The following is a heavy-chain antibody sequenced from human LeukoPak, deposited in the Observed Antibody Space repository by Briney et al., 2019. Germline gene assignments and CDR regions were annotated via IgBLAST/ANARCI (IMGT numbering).Heavy chain of an antibody. V-gene: IGHV3-7*01. CDR2: IKQDGSEK. J-gene: IGHJ1*01. CDR3: ARVDYGSGSYYQIKDAEYFQH. Sequence: RLGVLRLSCAASGFTFSSYWMSWVRQAPGKGLEWVANIKQDGSEKYYVDSVKGRFTISRDNAKNSLYLQMNSLRAEDTAVYYCARVDYGSGSYYQIKDAEYFQHWGQGTLVTVSS. D-gene: IGHD3-10*01. CDR1: GFTFSSYW.